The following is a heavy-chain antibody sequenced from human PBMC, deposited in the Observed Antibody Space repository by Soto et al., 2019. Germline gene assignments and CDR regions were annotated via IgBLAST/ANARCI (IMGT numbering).Heavy chain of an antibody. V-gene: IGHV3-30*03. CDR3: ARGTQWLVAPASYFDY. D-gene: IGHD6-19*01. J-gene: IGHJ4*02. Sequence: PGGSLRLSFAASGFTFSSYGMHWVRQAPGKGLEWVAVISYDGSNKYYADSVKGRFTISRDNSKNTLYLQMNSLRAEDTAVYYCARGTQWLVAPASYFDYWGQGTLVTVSS. CDR2: ISYDGSNK. CDR1: GFTFSSYG.